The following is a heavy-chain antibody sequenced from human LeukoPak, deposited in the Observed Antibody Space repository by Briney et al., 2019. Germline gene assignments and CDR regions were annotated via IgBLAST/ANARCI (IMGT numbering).Heavy chain of an antibody. CDR2: ISGDGRST. J-gene: IGHJ4*02. CDR3: ARAPRELGD. Sequence: GGSLRLSCAASGFTFSSNWMRWVRQAPGKGLVWVSRISGDGRSTNYADSVKGRYTISRDNAKNTLYLQMNSLRAEDTAVYYCARAPRELGDWGQGTLVTVSP. V-gene: IGHV3-74*01. CDR1: GFTFSSNW. D-gene: IGHD1-26*01.